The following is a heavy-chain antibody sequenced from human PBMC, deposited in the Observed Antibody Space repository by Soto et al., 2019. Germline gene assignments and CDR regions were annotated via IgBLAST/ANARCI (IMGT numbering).Heavy chain of an antibody. CDR3: ARDRSGIAAAGDAFDI. CDR2: INPNSGGT. J-gene: IGHJ3*02. V-gene: IGHV1-2*02. D-gene: IGHD6-13*01. Sequence: QVQLVQSGAEVKKPGASVKVSCKASGYTFTGYYMHWVRQAPGQGLEWMGWINPNSGGTNYAQKFQGRFTMTRDTSISTAYMELSRLRSDDTAVYYCARDRSGIAAAGDAFDIWGQGTMVTVSS. CDR1: GYTFTGYY.